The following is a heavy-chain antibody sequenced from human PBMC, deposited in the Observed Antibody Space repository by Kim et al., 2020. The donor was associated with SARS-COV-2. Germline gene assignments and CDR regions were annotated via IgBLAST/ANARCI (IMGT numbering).Heavy chain of an antibody. Sequence: GGSLRPSCAASGFSFSSYAMSWVRQAPGKGLEWVSAVSGVGGTTYYADSVKGRFTISRDNSKNTVYLQMNNLRAEDTAIYYCAKGATGFGEADPPSFDYWGKGTLVIVSS. D-gene: IGHD3-10*01. V-gene: IGHV3-23*01. J-gene: IGHJ4*02. CDR3: AKGATGFGEADPPSFDY. CDR2: VSGVGGTT. CDR1: GFSFSSYA.